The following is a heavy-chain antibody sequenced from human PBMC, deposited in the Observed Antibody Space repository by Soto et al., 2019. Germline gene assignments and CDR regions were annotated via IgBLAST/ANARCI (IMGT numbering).Heavy chain of an antibody. CDR2: INPRGST. V-gene: IGHV4-34*01. Sequence: SETLSLTCAVYGGSVSGYYWSCIRQPPWKGLEWIGEINPRGSTNYNPSLTSRVTIPVDTPKNQFSLKLSSVAAAVTAVYYCAIDSSGYYFQNRGQGTMVTVSS. CDR1: GGSVSGYY. J-gene: IGHJ1*01. CDR3: AIDSSGYYFQN. D-gene: IGHD3-22*01.